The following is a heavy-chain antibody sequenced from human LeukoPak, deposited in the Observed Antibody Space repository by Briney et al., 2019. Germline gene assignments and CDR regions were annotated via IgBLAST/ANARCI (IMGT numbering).Heavy chain of an antibody. CDR2: INPSGGST. V-gene: IGHV1-46*01. CDR1: GYTFTSYY. D-gene: IGHD3-22*01. Sequence: ASVKVSCKASGYTFTSYYMHWVRQAPGQGLEWKGIINPSGGSTSYAQKFQGRVTMTRDTSTSTVYMELCSLRSEDTAVYYCARLSPVVITGSDYWGQGTLVTVSS. J-gene: IGHJ4*02. CDR3: ARLSPVVITGSDY.